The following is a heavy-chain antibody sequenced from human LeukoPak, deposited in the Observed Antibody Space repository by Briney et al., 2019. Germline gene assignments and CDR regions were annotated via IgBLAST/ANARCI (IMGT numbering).Heavy chain of an antibody. Sequence: SVKVSCKASGGTFSSYAISWVRQAPGQGLEWMGRIIPILGIANYAQKFQGRVTTTADKSTSTAYMELSSLRSEDTAVYYCARGGPGDIVVVPAAMPWYYYYGMDVWGQGTTVTVSS. CDR3: ARGGPGDIVVVPAAMPWYYYYGMDV. J-gene: IGHJ6*02. CDR2: IIPILGIA. CDR1: GGTFSSYA. V-gene: IGHV1-69*04. D-gene: IGHD2-2*01.